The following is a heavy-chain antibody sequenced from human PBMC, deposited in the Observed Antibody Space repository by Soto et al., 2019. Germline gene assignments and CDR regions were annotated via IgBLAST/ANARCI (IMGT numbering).Heavy chain of an antibody. CDR1: GFTFRSNW. CDR3: ARDVGVQELDY. Sequence: GGSLRLSCAASGFTFRSNWMSWVRQAPGRGLEWVANIKPDGSGKYYLDSVRGRVTISRDNAENSLFLQIDSLRVEDTAVYYCARDVGVQELDYWGQGTLVTVSS. D-gene: IGHD6-6*01. J-gene: IGHJ4*02. CDR2: IKPDGSGK. V-gene: IGHV3-7*01.